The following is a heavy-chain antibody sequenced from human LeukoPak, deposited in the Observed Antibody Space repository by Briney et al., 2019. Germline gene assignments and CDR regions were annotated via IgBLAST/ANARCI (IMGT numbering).Heavy chain of an antibody. CDR3: ANLRSGSYSALDY. J-gene: IGHJ4*02. CDR2: IRYDGSNK. D-gene: IGHD1-26*01. CDR1: GFTFSSYG. Sequence: GGSLRLSCAASGFTFSSYGMHWVREAQGKGMEWVAFIRYDGSNKYYADSVKVRFTISRDNSKNTLYLQMNSLRAEDTAVYYCANLRSGSYSALDYWGQGTLVTVSS. V-gene: IGHV3-30*02.